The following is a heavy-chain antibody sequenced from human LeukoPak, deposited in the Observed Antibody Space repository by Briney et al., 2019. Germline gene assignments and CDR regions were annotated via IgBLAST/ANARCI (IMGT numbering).Heavy chain of an antibody. Sequence: PSETLSLTCTVSGVSISSYYWSWIGQPPGKGREGIGYIYYSGSTNYNPSLKSRVTISVDKSKNQFSLKLSSVTAADTAVYYCARDLFRLGTSLGVVVRYFDLWGRGTLVTVSS. D-gene: IGHD3-16*01. V-gene: IGHV4-59*01. CDR2: IYYSGST. J-gene: IGHJ2*01. CDR3: ARDLFRLGTSLGVVVRYFDL. CDR1: GVSISSYY.